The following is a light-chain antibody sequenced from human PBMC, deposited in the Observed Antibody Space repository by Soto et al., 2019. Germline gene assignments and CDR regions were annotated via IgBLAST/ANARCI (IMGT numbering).Light chain of an antibody. Sequence: EKVMTQFPATLSVSPRERATLSCRASQSVGSKLAWYQQKPGQAPRLVIHDASTRATGIPARFSGSGSGTEFTLTISSLQSEDFAVYYCQQYYIWPLTFGPGTKVEIK. J-gene: IGKJ3*01. V-gene: IGKV3-15*01. CDR3: QQYYIWPLT. CDR2: DAS. CDR1: QSVGSK.